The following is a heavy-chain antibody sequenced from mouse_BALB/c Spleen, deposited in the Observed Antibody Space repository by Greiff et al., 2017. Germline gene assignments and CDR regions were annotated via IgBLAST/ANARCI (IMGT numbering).Heavy chain of an antibody. V-gene: IGHV8-8*01. CDR1: GFSLSTAGMG. D-gene: IGHD1-2*01. J-gene: IGHJ4*01. CDR2: IWWDDDK. Sequence: QVTLKVSGPGILKPSQTLCLTCSFSGFSLSTAGMGVGWICQPSGMGLEWLAHIWWDDDKYYNPSLKSQLTISKDTSRNQVFLKITSVDTADTATYYCSRSDTLLRGYYAMDYWGQGTSVTVSS. CDR3: SRSDTLLRGYYAMDY.